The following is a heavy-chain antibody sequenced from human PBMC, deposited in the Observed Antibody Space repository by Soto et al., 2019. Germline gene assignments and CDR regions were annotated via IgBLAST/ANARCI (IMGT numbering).Heavy chain of an antibody. Sequence: PSETLSLTCTVSGGSISSYYWSWIRQPPGKGLEWIGYIYYSGSTNYNPSLKSRVTISVDTSKNQFSLKLSSVTAADTAVYYCARHSSGWYGNFDYWGQGTLVTVSS. CDR2: IYYSGST. CDR1: GGSISSYY. V-gene: IGHV4-59*08. D-gene: IGHD6-19*01. CDR3: ARHSSGWYGNFDY. J-gene: IGHJ4*02.